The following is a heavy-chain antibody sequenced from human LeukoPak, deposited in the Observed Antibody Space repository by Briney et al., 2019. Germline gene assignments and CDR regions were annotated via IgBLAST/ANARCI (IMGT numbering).Heavy chain of an antibody. CDR3: ARDVYYTYRYTQYFDY. V-gene: IGHV4-4*07. J-gene: IGHJ4*02. CDR1: RDSLNNKY. D-gene: IGHD3-10*01. CDR2: VFSSGTT. Sequence: SETLSLTCSVSRDSLNNKYWSWLRQPAGKGLEWIGRVFSSGTTYYNPSLKSRVTMTVDTSKNQFSLNLTSVTASYTALYSCARDVYYTYRYTQYFDYWGQGMLVTVSS.